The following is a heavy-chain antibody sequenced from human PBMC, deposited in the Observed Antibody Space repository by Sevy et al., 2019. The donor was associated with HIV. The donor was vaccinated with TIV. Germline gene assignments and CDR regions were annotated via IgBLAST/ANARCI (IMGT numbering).Heavy chain of an antibody. CDR1: GFTFSSYE. CDR3: ARDLPPSATTLAHFDY. J-gene: IGHJ4*02. CDR2: ISNSGTII. V-gene: IGHV3-48*03. Sequence: GVSLRLSCAASGFTFSSYEMNWVRQAPGKGLEWVSYISNSGTIISYSDSVRGRFTISRDNARNSVYLQMNSLRAEDTAVYYCARDLPPSATTLAHFDYWGQGTLVTVSS. D-gene: IGHD4-4*01.